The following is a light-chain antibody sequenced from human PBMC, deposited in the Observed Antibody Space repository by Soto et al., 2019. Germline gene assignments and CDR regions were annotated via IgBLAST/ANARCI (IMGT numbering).Light chain of an antibody. CDR3: EQRSNWHPIT. CDR2: DAS. V-gene: IGKV3D-11*01. Sequence: EIVLTQSPATLSLSPGERATLSCRASQGVSSYLAWYQQKPGQAPRLLIYDASNRSTGTPARFSGSGPGTDFTLTISSLEPEDFAVYYCEQRSNWHPITFGQGTRLESK. J-gene: IGKJ5*01. CDR1: QGVSSY.